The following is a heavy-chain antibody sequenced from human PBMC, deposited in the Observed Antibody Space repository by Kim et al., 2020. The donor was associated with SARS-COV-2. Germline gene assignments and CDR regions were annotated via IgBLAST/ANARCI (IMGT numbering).Heavy chain of an antibody. CDR3: VRDDTPPSCTANSCPRGGVFDI. Sequence: ASVKVSCKASGYRFTSYSLTWVRQAPGQGPEWMGWISPYNGEKTYAPNLQGRVTLSTDTSASTAYMELRYLKSDDTAIYYCVRDDTPPSCTANSCPRGGVFDIWGQGTMVTVSS. D-gene: IGHD2-8*02. J-gene: IGHJ3*02. V-gene: IGHV1-18*04. CDR2: ISPYNGEK. CDR1: GYRFTSYS.